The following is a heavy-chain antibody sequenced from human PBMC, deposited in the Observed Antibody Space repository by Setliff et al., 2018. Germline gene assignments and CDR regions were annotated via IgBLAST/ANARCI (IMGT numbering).Heavy chain of an antibody. CDR1: GGSISSTSYY. D-gene: IGHD4-17*01. V-gene: IGHV4-39*07. Sequence: PSETLSLTCTVSGGSISSTSYYWAWIRQPPGKGLEWTGSIYYRGSTFIYPSLRSRVTISADTPKNQFSLKLTSVTAADTAMYYCAGVYGENDLPDIWGQGTMVTVS. CDR3: AGVYGENDLPDI. CDR2: IYYRGST. J-gene: IGHJ3*02.